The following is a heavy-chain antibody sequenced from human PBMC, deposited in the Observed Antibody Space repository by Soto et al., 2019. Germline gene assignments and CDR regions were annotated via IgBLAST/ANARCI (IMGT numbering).Heavy chain of an antibody. CDR1: GYTFTSYG. J-gene: IGHJ5*02. Sequence: GASVKVSCKASGYTFTSYGISWVRQAPGQGLEWMGWISAYNGNTNYAQKLQGRVTMTTDTSTSTAYMELRSLRSDDTAVYYCARDQRWEFGSYNWFDPWGQGTLVTVSS. CDR2: ISAYNGNT. V-gene: IGHV1-18*01. D-gene: IGHD1-26*01. CDR3: ARDQRWEFGSYNWFDP.